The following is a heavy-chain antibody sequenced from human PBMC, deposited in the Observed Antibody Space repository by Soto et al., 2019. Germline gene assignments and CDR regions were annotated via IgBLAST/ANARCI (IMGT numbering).Heavy chain of an antibody. CDR2: ISSSGSTI. CDR1: GFTFSSYE. J-gene: IGHJ6*02. CDR3: ARLLRRAVTMIVVVIPTADYYHGMDV. Sequence: PGGSLRLSCAASGFTFSSYEMNWVRQAPGKGLEWVSYISSSGSTIYYADSVKGRFTISRDNAKNSLYLQMNSLRAEDTAVYYCARLLRRAVTMIVVVIPTADYYHGMDVWGQGTTVTVSS. D-gene: IGHD3-22*01. V-gene: IGHV3-48*03.